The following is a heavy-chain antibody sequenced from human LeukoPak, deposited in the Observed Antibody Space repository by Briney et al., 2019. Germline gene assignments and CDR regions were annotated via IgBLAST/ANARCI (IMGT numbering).Heavy chain of an antibody. D-gene: IGHD3-10*01. CDR2: INPNSGGT. V-gene: IGHV1-2*02. CDR3: ARGEGPKWFVDY. CDR1: GYTFTGYY. Sequence: ASVKVSCKASGYTFTGYYMHWVRQAPGQGLAWVGWINPNSGGTNYAQKFQGRVTMTRDTSITTAYMELSRLRSDDTAVYYCARGEGPKWFVDYWGQGTLVTVSS. J-gene: IGHJ4*02.